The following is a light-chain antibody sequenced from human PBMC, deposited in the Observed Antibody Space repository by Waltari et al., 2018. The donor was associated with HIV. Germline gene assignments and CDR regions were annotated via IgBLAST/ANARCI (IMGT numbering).Light chain of an antibody. V-gene: IGLV1-40*01. CDR2: GNI. J-gene: IGLJ3*02. CDR3: QSYDTRSSGFLV. CDR1: SSNIGANYD. Sequence: QSVLTQPPSVSGAPGQTVTISCTGSSSNIGANYDVHWYQQLPGRGPKVLVYGNIYRPPGVPDRFSGSKSVTSASLSITGLQADDEGYYYCQSYDTRSSGFLVFGGGTKVTVL.